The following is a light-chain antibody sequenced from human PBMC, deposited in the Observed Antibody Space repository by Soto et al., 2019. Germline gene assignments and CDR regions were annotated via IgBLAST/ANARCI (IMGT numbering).Light chain of an antibody. J-gene: IGKJ4*01. Sequence: EIVLTQAPATLSFSPGERATLSCSASQSVNNYLAWYQQKPGQAPRLLIYDASKRATGIPARFSGSGSGTDFSLTISSLEPEDLAVYYCQQRSKWPLTVGGGTKVEIK. CDR1: QSVNNY. V-gene: IGKV3-11*01. CDR3: QQRSKWPLT. CDR2: DAS.